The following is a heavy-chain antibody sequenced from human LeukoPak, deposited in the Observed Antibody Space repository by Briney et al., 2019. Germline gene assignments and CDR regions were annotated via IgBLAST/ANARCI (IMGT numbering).Heavy chain of an antibody. CDR2: IRYDGSNK. V-gene: IGHV3-30*02. CDR3: AKDLERHIVVVTASAVDY. J-gene: IGHJ4*02. CDR1: GFTFSSYG. Sequence: GGSLRLSCAASGFTFSSYGMHWVRQAPGKGLDWVTFIRYDGSNKYYADSVRGRFTISRDNSKNTPYLQMNSLRAEDTAVYYCAKDLERHIVVVTASAVDYWGQGTLVTVSS. D-gene: IGHD2-21*02.